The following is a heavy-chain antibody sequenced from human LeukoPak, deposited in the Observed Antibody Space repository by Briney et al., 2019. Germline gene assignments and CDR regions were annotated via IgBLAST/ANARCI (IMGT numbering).Heavy chain of an antibody. CDR2: IKQDGSEQ. D-gene: IGHD6-19*01. CDR1: GFTLSSHW. Sequence: GGSLRLSCVASGFTLSSHWMSWVRQAPGKGLEWVANIKQDGSEQYYVDSVRGRFTISRDNAKNSVYLQMKSLTAEDTAIYYCARESAGGPDYWGQGTLVTVSS. J-gene: IGHJ4*02. CDR3: ARESAGGPDY. V-gene: IGHV3-7*05.